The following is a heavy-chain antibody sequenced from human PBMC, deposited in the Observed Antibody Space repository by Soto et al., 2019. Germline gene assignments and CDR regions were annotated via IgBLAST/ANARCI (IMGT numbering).Heavy chain of an antibody. D-gene: IGHD5-18*01. V-gene: IGHV4-30-4*01. J-gene: IGHJ5*02. CDR1: GGSISGDGYH. Sequence: PSETLSLTCTVSGGSISGDGYHWSWIRQPPGEGLEWIGFISYSGTTSYSPSLKSRVAISLDTSKNQFSLSLSSVTAADTAVYYCARGRGYSYGLDPWGQGTLVTVSS. CDR3: ARGRGYSYGLDP. CDR2: ISYSGTT.